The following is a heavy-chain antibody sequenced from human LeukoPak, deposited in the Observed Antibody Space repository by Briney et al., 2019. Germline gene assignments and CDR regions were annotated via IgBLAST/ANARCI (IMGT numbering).Heavy chain of an antibody. Sequence: GGSLRLSCAASGFTFSSYAMSWVRQAPGKGLEWVSAISGSGGSTYYADSVKGRFTISRDNSKNTLYLQMNSLRAEDTAVYYCAKDMGVWFGELLNFDYWGQGTPVTVSS. V-gene: IGHV3-23*01. CDR1: GFTFSSYA. CDR2: ISGSGGST. D-gene: IGHD3-10*01. J-gene: IGHJ4*02. CDR3: AKDMGVWFGELLNFDY.